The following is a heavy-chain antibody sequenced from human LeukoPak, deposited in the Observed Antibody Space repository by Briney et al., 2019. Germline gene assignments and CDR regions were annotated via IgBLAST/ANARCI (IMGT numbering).Heavy chain of an antibody. J-gene: IGHJ4*02. CDR1: GLTFSSYG. V-gene: IGHV3-30*18. CDR2: ISYDGSNK. Sequence: GGSLRLSCAASGLTFSSYGMHWVRQAPGKGLEWVAGISYDGSNKYYADSVKGRFTISRDNSKNTLYLQMNSLRAEDTAVYYCAEAPRKEGSGSYLYYFDYWGQGTLVTVSS. CDR3: AEAPRKEGSGSYLYYFDY. D-gene: IGHD3-10*01.